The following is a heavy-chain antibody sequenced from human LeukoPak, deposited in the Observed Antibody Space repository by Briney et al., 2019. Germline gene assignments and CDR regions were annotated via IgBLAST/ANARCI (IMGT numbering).Heavy chain of an antibody. CDR1: GDSFSRYY. V-gene: IGHV4-59*08. CDR2: IYASGST. D-gene: IGHD5-24*01. J-gene: IGHJ2*01. CDR3: ARHETRDGYSHWYFDL. Sequence: SDTLSLNCVCSGDSFSRYYWSGIRQRAGKGLEWIGQIYASGSTISNPSLASRVTLSIDTSQKQFSLKLSSVTAADTAVYYCARHETRDGYSHWYFDLWGRGTLVTVSS.